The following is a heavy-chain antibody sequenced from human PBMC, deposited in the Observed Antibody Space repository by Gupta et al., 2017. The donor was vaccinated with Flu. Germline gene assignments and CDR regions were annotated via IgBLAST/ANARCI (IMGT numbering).Heavy chain of an antibody. CDR2: FEIEDGET. V-gene: IGHV1-24*01. CDR3: ATDGLLRYVDWLSRRYYYFMDV. D-gene: IGHD3-9*01. J-gene: IGHJ6*03. Sequence: EWMGHFEIEDGETVYAQKVQGRVTMTEDTSTDTAYMELSSLRSEDTAVYYCATDGLLRYVDWLSRRYYYFMDVWGEGTTVTVSS.